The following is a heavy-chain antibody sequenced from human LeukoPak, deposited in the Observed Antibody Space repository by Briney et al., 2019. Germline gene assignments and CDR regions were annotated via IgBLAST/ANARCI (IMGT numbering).Heavy chain of an antibody. D-gene: IGHD6-13*01. CDR2: IKHDESEK. J-gene: IGHJ4*02. V-gene: IGHV3-7*01. Sequence: GGSLRLSCVASGFTFSPWWMTWVRQAPGKGLEWVANIKHDESEKYYVDSVKGRFSISRDNAKSSLYLQMNSLRAEDTAVYYCARGGYSSSWYWMYWGQGTLVTVSS. CDR1: GFTFSPWW. CDR3: ARGGYSSSWYWMY.